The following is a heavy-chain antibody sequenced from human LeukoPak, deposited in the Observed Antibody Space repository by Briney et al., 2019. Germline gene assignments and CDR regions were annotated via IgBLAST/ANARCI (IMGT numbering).Heavy chain of an antibody. J-gene: IGHJ4*02. CDR1: GGSISSSSYY. D-gene: IGHD3-22*01. CDR2: IHHSGST. V-gene: IGHV4-39*01. CDR3: ARGLDSYDSSGQFVY. Sequence: SETLSLTCTVSGGSISSSSYYWGWIRQPPGKGLEWIGSIHHSGSTYFNPSLKSRVTIFVDTSKNQFSLKLSSVTAADTAVYYCARGLDSYDSSGQFVYWGQGTLVTVSS.